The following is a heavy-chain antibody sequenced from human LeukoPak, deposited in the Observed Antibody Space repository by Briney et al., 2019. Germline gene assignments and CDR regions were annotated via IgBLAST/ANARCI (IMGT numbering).Heavy chain of an antibody. CDR3: ARLVRGVNYYYYMDV. J-gene: IGHJ6*03. D-gene: IGHD3-10*01. V-gene: IGHV4-59*01. CDR1: GGSISSYH. CDR2: IYYSGST. Sequence: SETLSLTCTVSGGSISSYHWSWIRQPPGKGLEWIGYIYYSGSTNYNPSLKSRVTISVDTSKNQFSLKLSSVTAADTAVYYCARLVRGVNYYYYMDVWGKGTTVTISS.